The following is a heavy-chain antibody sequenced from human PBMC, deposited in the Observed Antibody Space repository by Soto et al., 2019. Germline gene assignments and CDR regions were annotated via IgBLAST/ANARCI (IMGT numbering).Heavy chain of an antibody. CDR1: GFTFSSYG. CDR2: ISYDGSNK. J-gene: IGHJ2*01. V-gene: IGHV3-30*18. Sequence: QVQLVESGGGVVQPGRSLRLSCAASGFTFSSYGIHWVRQAPGKGLEWVAVISYDGSNKYYADSVKGRFTSSRDNSKNTLYLQMNSLRAEDTAVYYCAKGLAYCGGDCYSHFDLWGRGTLVTVSS. CDR3: AKGLAYCGGDCYSHFDL. D-gene: IGHD2-21*02.